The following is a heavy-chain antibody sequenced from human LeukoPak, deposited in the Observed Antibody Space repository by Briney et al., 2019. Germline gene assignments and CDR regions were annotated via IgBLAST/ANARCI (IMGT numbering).Heavy chain of an antibody. Sequence: SETLSLTCTVSGGSFSSSSYYWGWIRQPPGKGLEWIGSIYYSGSTYYNPSLKSRVTISVDTSKNQFSLKLSSMTAADTAVYYCARESDLYSSGWSNYYGMDVWGQGTTVTVSS. J-gene: IGHJ6*02. V-gene: IGHV4-39*07. CDR3: ARESDLYSSGWSNYYGMDV. CDR1: GGSFSSSSYY. CDR2: IYYSGST. D-gene: IGHD6-19*01.